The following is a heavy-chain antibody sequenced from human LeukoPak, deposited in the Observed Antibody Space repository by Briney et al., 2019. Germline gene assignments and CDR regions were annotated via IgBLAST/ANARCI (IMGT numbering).Heavy chain of an antibody. V-gene: IGHV1-24*01. Sequence: ASVKVSCKVSVYTLTELSMHWVRPAPGKGLEWMGGFDPEDGETIYAQKFQGRVTMTEDTSTDTAYMELSSLRSEDTAVYYCVCCSSTSCYGGYYFDYWGQGTLVTVSS. CDR3: VCCSSTSCYGGYYFDY. CDR1: VYTLTELS. D-gene: IGHD2-2*01. J-gene: IGHJ4*02. CDR2: FDPEDGET.